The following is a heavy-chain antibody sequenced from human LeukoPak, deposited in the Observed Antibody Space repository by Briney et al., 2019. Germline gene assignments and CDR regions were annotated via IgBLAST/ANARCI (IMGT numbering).Heavy chain of an antibody. CDR1: GGSFSGYY. D-gene: IGHD3-10*01. CDR3: ARGRWFGELLWGFFDY. CDR2: INHSGST. Sequence: PSETLSLTCAVYGGSFSGYYWSWIRQPAGKGLEWIGEINHSGSTNYNPSLKSRVTISVDTSKNQFSLKLSSVTAADTAVYYCARGRWFGELLWGFFDYWGQGTLVTVSS. V-gene: IGHV4-34*01. J-gene: IGHJ4*02.